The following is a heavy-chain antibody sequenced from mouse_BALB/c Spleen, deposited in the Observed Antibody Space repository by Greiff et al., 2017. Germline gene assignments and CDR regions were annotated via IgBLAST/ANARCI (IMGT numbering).Heavy chain of an antibody. CDR1: GFSLTSYG. Sequence: VQLVESGPGLVQPSQSLSITCTVSGFSLTSYGVHWVRQSPGKGLEWLGVIWSGGSTDYNAAFISRLSISKDNSKSQVFFKMNSLQANDTAIYYCARNWAAYYRYDGFAYWGQGTLVTVSA. CDR3: ARNWAAYYRYDGFAY. V-gene: IGHV2-2*02. J-gene: IGHJ3*01. D-gene: IGHD2-14*01. CDR2: IWSGGST.